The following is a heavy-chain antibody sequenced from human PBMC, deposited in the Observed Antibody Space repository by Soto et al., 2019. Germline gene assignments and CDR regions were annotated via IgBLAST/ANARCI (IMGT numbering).Heavy chain of an antibody. V-gene: IGHV3-7*01. D-gene: IGHD6-25*01. CDR3: ASAAI. CDR2: IKQDGTEK. J-gene: IGHJ4*02. Sequence: EVQLVESGGGLVQPGGSLRLSCAASGFTFSNYWMSWVRQAPGKGLEWVANIKQDGTEKNYVDSVRGRFSISRDNAKNSLDLQMNSLTAEDTAMYYCASAAIWGQGTLVTVSS. CDR1: GFTFSNYW.